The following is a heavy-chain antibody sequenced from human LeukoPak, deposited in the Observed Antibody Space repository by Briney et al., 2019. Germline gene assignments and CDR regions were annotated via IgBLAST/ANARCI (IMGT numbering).Heavy chain of an antibody. J-gene: IGHJ4*02. D-gene: IGHD3-22*01. Sequence: SVKVSCKASGFTFTSSAMQWVRQARGQRLEWIGWIVVGSGNTNYAQKFQERVTITRDMSTSTAYMELNSLRAEDTAVYYCAREVPPRNYYDSSGYYSERRTYYFDYWGQGTLVTVSS. CDR3: AREVPPRNYYDSSGYYSERRTYYFDY. CDR1: GFTFTSSA. CDR2: IVVGSGNT. V-gene: IGHV1-58*02.